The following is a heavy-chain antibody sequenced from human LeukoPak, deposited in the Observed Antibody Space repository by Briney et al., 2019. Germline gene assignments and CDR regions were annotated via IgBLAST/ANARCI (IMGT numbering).Heavy chain of an antibody. J-gene: IGHJ5*02. D-gene: IGHD3-10*01. Sequence: PGGSLRLSCAASGFTFSSYSMNWVRQAPGKGLEWVSSISSSSSYIYYADSVKGRFTISRDNAKNSLYLQMNSLRAENTAVYYCATGGSSDLLWLGELSVLDRWGQGTLVTVSS. CDR2: ISSSSSYI. CDR1: GFTFSSYS. V-gene: IGHV3-21*01. CDR3: ATGGSSDLLWLGELSVLDR.